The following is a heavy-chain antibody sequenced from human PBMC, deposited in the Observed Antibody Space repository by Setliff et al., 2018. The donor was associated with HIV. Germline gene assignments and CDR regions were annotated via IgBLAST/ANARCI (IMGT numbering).Heavy chain of an antibody. D-gene: IGHD3-10*01. Sequence: PSETLSLTCTVSGGSLSSTTYYWGWIRQPPGKGLEWIGIIDYSGNTYYNPSLKSRITISVDTSKNQFSLKLSSVTAADTAVYYCERSGPVWFGEPPYYFDYWGVGTLVTVSS. CDR3: ERSGPVWFGEPPYYFDY. CDR2: IDYSGNT. J-gene: IGHJ4*02. CDR1: GGSLSSTTYY. V-gene: IGHV4-39*07.